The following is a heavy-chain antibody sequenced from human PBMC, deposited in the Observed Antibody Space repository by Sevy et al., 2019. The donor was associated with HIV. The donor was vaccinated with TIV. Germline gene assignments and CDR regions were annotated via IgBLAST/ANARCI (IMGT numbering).Heavy chain of an antibody. CDR2: IWYDGSNK. Sequence: GGSLRLSCAASGFTFSSYGMHWVRQAPGKGLEWVAVIWYDGSNKYYADSVKGRFTISRDNSKNTLYLQMNSLRAEDTVEYYCARDLTEYCSGGSCSQPYYYYGMDVWGQGTTVTVSS. J-gene: IGHJ6*02. CDR3: ARDLTEYCSGGSCSQPYYYYGMDV. D-gene: IGHD2-15*01. V-gene: IGHV3-33*01. CDR1: GFTFSSYG.